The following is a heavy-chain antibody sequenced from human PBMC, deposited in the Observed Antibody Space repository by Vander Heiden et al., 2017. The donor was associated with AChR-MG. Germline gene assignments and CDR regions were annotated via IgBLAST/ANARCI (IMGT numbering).Heavy chain of an antibody. Sequence: QVQLQLWGAGLLKPSETLSLTCDVHGGSFSDYYWSWIRQPPGKGLEWIGDIQGIGGTNYNPSLESRVAISVDTSKNQFSLKLTSVTAADTAVYYCATGTDAAWELHHSWGQGTLVTVSS. CDR1: GGSFSDYY. J-gene: IGHJ4*02. D-gene: IGHD1-26*01. CDR2: IQGIGGT. V-gene: IGHV4-34*01. CDR3: ATGTDAAWELHHS.